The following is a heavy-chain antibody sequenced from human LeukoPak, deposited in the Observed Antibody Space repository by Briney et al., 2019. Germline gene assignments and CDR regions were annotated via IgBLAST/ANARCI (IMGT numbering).Heavy chain of an antibody. CDR1: GFTFSSNY. V-gene: IGHV3-53*01. D-gene: IGHD3-3*01. J-gene: IGHJ4*02. Sequence: GGSLRLSCAASGFTFSSNYMSWVRQAPGKGLEWVSVIYSGGSTYYADSVKGRFTISRDNSKNTLYLQMNSLRAEDTAVYYCARGTYDFWSALDYWGQGTLVTVSS. CDR2: IYSGGST. CDR3: ARGTYDFWSALDY.